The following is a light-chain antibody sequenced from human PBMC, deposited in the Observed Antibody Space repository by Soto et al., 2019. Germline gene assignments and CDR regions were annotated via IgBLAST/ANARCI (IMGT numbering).Light chain of an antibody. Sequence: LTQPASVSGSLGQSITISCTGTSSDVGGYNYVSWYQQHPGKAPKLMIYEVSNRPSGVSNRFSGSKSGNAASLTISGLQAEDEADYYCSSYTSSSSYVFGAGAKVTVL. CDR2: EVS. CDR1: SSDVGGYNY. CDR3: SSYTSSSSYV. J-gene: IGLJ1*01. V-gene: IGLV2-14*01.